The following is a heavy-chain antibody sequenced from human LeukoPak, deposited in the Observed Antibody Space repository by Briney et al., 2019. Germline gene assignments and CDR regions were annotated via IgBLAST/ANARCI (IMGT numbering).Heavy chain of an antibody. V-gene: IGHV1-2*02. CDR2: INPNSGGT. CDR3: ARAYYDSSGSVDY. J-gene: IGHJ4*02. CDR1: GYTFTGYY. Sequence: ASVKVSCKASGYTFTGYYMHWVRQAPGQGLERMGWINPNSGGTNYAQKFQGRVTMTRDTSISTAYMELSRLRSDDTAVYYCARAYYDSSGSVDYWGQGTLVTVSS. D-gene: IGHD3-22*01.